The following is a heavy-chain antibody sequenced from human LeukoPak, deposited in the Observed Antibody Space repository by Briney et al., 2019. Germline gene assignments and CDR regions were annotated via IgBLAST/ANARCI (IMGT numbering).Heavy chain of an antibody. V-gene: IGHV4-34*01. CDR3: ARGEERGYSSGWFDY. J-gene: IGHJ4*02. CDR1: GGSFSGYY. CDR2: INHSGST. D-gene: IGHD6-19*01. Sequence: SETLSLTCAVYGGSFSGYYWSWIRQPPGKGLEWIGEINHSGSTNYNPSLKSRVTISVDTSKNQFSLKLSSVTAADTAVYYCARGEERGYSSGWFDYWGQGTLVTVSS.